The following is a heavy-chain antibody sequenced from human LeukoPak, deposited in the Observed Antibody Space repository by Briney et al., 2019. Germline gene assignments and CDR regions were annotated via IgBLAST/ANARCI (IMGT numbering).Heavy chain of an antibody. J-gene: IGHJ6*03. CDR2: ISANSGKT. Sequence: ASVKVSCKASGYTFNSYGINWVRQASGQGLEWVGWISANSGKTNYAQKLQGRVTMTIDTSTSTVYMELRSLRSDDTAVYYCARGTVSGQDYYYMDVWGKGTTVTVSS. V-gene: IGHV1-18*01. CDR1: GYTFNSYG. D-gene: IGHD2-15*01. CDR3: ARGTVSGQDYYYMDV.